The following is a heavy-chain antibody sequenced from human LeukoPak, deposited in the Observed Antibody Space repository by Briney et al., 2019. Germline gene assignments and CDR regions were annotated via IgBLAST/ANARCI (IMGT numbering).Heavy chain of an antibody. J-gene: IGHJ4*02. CDR2: ISGSGGST. CDR3: AKPVVAGTGDY. Sequence: GGSLRLSCAASGFTVSSNYMSWLRQAPGKGLEWVSAISGSGGSTYYADSVKGRFTISRDNSKNTLYLQMNSLRAEDTAVYYWAKPVVAGTGDYWGQGTLVTVSS. D-gene: IGHD6-19*01. V-gene: IGHV3-23*01. CDR1: GFTVSSNY.